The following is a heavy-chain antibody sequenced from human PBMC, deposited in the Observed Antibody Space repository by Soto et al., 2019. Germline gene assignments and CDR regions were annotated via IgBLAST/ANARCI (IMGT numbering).Heavy chain of an antibody. CDR2: INHSGST. V-gene: IGHV4-34*01. CDR3: SHRHIPYSSSSGPPFDY. D-gene: IGHD6-6*01. CDR1: GGSFSGYY. Sequence: SQTLSLTCAVYGGSFSGYYWSWIRQPPGKGLEWIGEINHSGSTNYNPSLKSRVTISVDTSKNLFSLKLSSVTAADTAVYYCSHRHIPYSSSSGPPFDYWGQGTLVTVSS. J-gene: IGHJ4*02.